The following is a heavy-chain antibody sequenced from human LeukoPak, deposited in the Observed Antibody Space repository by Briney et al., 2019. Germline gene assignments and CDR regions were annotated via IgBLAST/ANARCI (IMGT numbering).Heavy chain of an antibody. D-gene: IGHD3-10*01. CDR2: ISGSGGST. J-gene: IGHJ4*02. CDR1: GFTFSSYA. CDR3: AKDSMVRGVHLFDY. Sequence: GGSLRLSCAASGFTFSSYAMSWVRQAPGKGLEWVSAISGSGGSTYYADSVEGRFTISRDNSKNTLYLQMNSLRAEDTAVYYCAKDSMVRGVHLFDYWGQGTLVTVSS. V-gene: IGHV3-23*01.